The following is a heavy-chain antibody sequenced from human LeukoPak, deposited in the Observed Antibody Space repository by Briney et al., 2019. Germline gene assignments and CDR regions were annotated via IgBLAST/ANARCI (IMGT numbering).Heavy chain of an antibody. CDR3: TTRLQHHFDY. D-gene: IGHD6-13*01. V-gene: IGHV3-23*01. CDR2: IPDPYRRSQT. CDR1: GFTFSSYT. J-gene: IGHJ4*02. Sequence: GGTLRLSCAASGFTFSSYTMNWVRQALGQGLEWVSTIPDPYRRSQTHYADSVKGRFTISRDDSQNTVYLQMDSLRAEDTAVYYCTTRLQHHFDYWGQGTQVT.